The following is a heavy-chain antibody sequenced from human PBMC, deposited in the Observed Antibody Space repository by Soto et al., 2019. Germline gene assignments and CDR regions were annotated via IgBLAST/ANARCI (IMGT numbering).Heavy chain of an antibody. Sequence: NLVASVKVSCKASGGTFSSYAISWVRQAPGQGLEWMGGIIPIFGTANYAQKFQGRVTITADKSTSTAYMELSSLRSEDTAVYYCASEGYCSSTSCYPPPWGQGTLVTVSS. V-gene: IGHV1-69*06. CDR1: GGTFSSYA. CDR3: ASEGYCSSTSCYPPP. CDR2: IIPIFGTA. J-gene: IGHJ5*02. D-gene: IGHD2-2*01.